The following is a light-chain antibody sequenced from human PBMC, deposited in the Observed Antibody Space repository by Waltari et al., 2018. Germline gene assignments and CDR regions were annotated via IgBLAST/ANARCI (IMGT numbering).Light chain of an antibody. V-gene: IGLV2-11*01. CDR2: DVS. J-gene: IGLJ1*01. CDR3: RSYAGSYTYV. CDR1: SSDVGGSNY. Sequence: QSALTQPRSVSGSPGQSVTISCTGTSSDVGGSNYVSWYQQHPGKATKLMIYDVSKRPSGVADRCSCSKSGNTASRTISGLQAEDEADYYGRSYAGSYTYVFGTGTKVTVL.